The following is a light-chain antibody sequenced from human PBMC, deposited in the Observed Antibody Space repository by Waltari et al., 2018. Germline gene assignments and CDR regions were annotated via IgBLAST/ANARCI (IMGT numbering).Light chain of an antibody. CDR2: EGN. CDR1: SSDVGSYNL. Sequence: QSALTQPASVSGSPGQSITISCTGTSSDVGSYNLVSWYQQHPAKAPKLMIYEGNKRPSGVSNLFSGSKSGNTASLTISGLQGEDEADYHCCSYAGSNTFVVFGGGTKLTVL. V-gene: IGLV2-23*03. CDR3: CSYAGSNTFVV. J-gene: IGLJ3*02.